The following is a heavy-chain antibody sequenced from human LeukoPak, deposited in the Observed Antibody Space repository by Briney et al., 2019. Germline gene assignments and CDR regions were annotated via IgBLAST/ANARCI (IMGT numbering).Heavy chain of an antibody. V-gene: IGHV1-46*01. CDR3: ARAKGGLFIDFDY. CDR1: GYTFASYY. CDR2: INPSAGST. Sequence: ASVKVSCKASGYTFASYYMHWVRQAPGQGLEWMGLINPSAGSTNYAQKFQGRVTMTRDTPTSTVYMELSSLRSEDMAVYYCARAKGGLFIDFDYWGQGTLVTVSS. J-gene: IGHJ4*02. D-gene: IGHD3-10*01.